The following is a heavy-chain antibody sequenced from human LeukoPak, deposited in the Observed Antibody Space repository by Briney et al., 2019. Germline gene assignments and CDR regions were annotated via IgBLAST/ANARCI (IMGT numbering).Heavy chain of an antibody. V-gene: IGHV4-61*02. J-gene: IGHJ4*02. CDR3: ARGASYSSGRLFDY. D-gene: IGHD6-19*01. CDR1: GGSISSGSYY. CDR2: IYTSGST. Sequence: KASETLSLTCTVSGGSISSGSYYWSWIRQPAGKGLEWIGRIYTSGSTNYNPSLKSRVTISVDTSKNQFSLKLSSVTAADTAVYYCARGASYSSGRLFDYWGQGTLVTVSS.